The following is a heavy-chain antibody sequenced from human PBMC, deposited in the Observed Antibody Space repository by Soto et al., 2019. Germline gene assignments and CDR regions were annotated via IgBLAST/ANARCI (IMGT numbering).Heavy chain of an antibody. V-gene: IGHV3-23*01. D-gene: IGHD6-6*01. CDR3: ASSSYYDAFDM. Sequence: PGGPLRLSCAASGFTFSPYSMSWVREAGGGCLELVFIIDACFRTDYAESVRGRFSISRDNSRNTHYLQMDSLRAEDTVIYFCASSSYYDAFDMWGRGTRVTVSS. CDR2: IIDACFRT. J-gene: IGHJ3*02. CDR1: GFTFSPYS.